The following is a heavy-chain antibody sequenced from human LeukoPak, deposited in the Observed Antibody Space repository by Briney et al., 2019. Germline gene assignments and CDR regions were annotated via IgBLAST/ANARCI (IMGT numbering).Heavy chain of an antibody. Sequence: GGSLRLSCAASGFFFTDYGMHWVRQSTEKGLEWLSGIGSAGDTYHPDSVRGRFTISRDIAGNSLYLQMNSLGAGDTAVYYCARGGRGGNSWTIIDFWGQGALVTVSS. CDR1: GFFFTDYG. D-gene: IGHD6-13*01. V-gene: IGHV3-13*01. CDR2: IGSAGDT. CDR3: ARGGRGGNSWTIIDF. J-gene: IGHJ4*02.